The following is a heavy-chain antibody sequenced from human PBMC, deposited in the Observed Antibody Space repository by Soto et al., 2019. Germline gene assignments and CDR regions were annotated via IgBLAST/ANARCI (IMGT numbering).Heavy chain of an antibody. CDR2: IYPGDYDT. V-gene: IGHV5-51*01. CDR1: GYDFSTYW. J-gene: IGHJ4*01. CDR3: VRGLTSTSHPKHFDL. Sequence: PGESLKISCKGSGYDFSTYWIAWVLQMSWKGLEYVGIIYPGDYDTRYSPSFKGLVTISVDRSIKTAYLQWGSLKSSDTAMYYCVRGLTSTSHPKHFDLWGPGTLVTVSS.